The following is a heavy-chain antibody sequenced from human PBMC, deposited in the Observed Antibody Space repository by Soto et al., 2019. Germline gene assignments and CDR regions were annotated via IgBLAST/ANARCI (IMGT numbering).Heavy chain of an antibody. Sequence: GGSLRLSCAASGFTFGSYAMSWVRQAPGKGLEWVSAISGSGGSTYYADSVKGRFTISRDNSKNTLYLQMNSLRAEDTAVYYCAKYWFGELDAFDIWGQGTMVTVSS. CDR1: GFTFGSYA. CDR2: ISGSGGST. D-gene: IGHD3-10*01. CDR3: AKYWFGELDAFDI. V-gene: IGHV3-23*01. J-gene: IGHJ3*02.